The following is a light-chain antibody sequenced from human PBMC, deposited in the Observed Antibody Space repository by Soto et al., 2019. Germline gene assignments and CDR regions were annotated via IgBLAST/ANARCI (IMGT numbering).Light chain of an antibody. V-gene: IGKV1-5*01. CDR3: QKYKSTT. CDR2: DAS. CDR1: QSISSW. J-gene: IGKJ1*01. Sequence: DIHIAYSSSTLSGSAVERVAITCRASQSISSWLAWYQQKPGKAPKLLIYDASSLESGVPSRFSGSGSGTEFTLTISSPKPDDFATYYCQKYKSTTFGQGTKVDIK.